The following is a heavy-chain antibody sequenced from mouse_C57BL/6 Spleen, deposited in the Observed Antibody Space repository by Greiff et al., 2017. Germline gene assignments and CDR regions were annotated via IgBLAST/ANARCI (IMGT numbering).Heavy chain of an antibody. CDR1: GFTFSDYY. CDR3: ARESPDWYFDV. V-gene: IGHV5-16*01. Sequence: EVQRVESEGGLVQPGSSMKLSCTASGFTFSDYYMAWVRQVPEKGLEWVANINYDGSSTYYLDSLKSRFIISSDNAKNMLYLQMSSLKSEDTATYYCARESPDWYFDVWGTGTTVTVSS. CDR2: INYDGSST. J-gene: IGHJ1*03.